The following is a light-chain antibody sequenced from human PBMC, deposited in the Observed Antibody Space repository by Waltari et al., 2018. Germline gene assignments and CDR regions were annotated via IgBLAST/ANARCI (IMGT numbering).Light chain of an antibody. CDR1: QGIRNV. CDR3: LQDHSYPYT. CDR2: GAS. V-gene: IGKV1-6*01. Sequence: AIQMTQSPSSLSASVGDKVTITCRARQGIRNVLVWYQQKPGEAPKLLIFGASNLQSGVPSKVSDSGAGTNFTLTIGSLPPEDFATYYCLQDHSYPYTFGQGTRLDFK. J-gene: IGKJ2*01.